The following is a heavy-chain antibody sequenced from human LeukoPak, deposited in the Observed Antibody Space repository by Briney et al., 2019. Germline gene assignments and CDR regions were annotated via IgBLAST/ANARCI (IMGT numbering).Heavy chain of an antibody. J-gene: IGHJ4*02. V-gene: IGHV3-23*01. D-gene: IGHD3-22*01. CDR1: GFTFTSYA. Sequence: GGSLRLSCVASGFTFTSYAMSWVRQAPGKGLEWVSAISADGRSTYHADSVKGRFTISRDISKNTLYLQMNSLRAEDTAVYYCAKVAGSSGYYPEFWGQGTLVTVPS. CDR2: ISADGRST. CDR3: AKVAGSSGYYPEF.